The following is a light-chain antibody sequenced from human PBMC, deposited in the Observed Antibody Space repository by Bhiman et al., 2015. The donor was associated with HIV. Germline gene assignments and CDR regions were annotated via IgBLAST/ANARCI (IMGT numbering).Light chain of an antibody. Sequence: QSALTQPASVSGSPGQSITISCTGTSRDVGGYDYVSWYQQHPGKAPQLIIYDVSLRPSGISNRFSGSKSGNTASLTISGLQAEDEGDYHCCSYAGSSTYVVFGGGTKLTVL. CDR2: DVS. V-gene: IGLV2-23*02. CDR1: SRDVGGYDY. CDR3: CSYAGSSTYVV. J-gene: IGLJ2*01.